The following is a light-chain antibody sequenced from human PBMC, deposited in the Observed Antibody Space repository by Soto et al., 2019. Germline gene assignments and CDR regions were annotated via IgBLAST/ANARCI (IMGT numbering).Light chain of an antibody. J-gene: IGKJ1*01. V-gene: IGKV1-5*01. CDR1: RSIGDW. CDR3: QQHNNSPWT. CDR2: DVS. Sequence: DIQMTQSPPTLSASAGDRVAITCRASRSIGDWLAWYQQKPGRAPKLLISDVSRLESGVPSRFSGSGSGTEFTLTISSLQTDDFATYYCQQHNNSPWTFGQGTKVEIK.